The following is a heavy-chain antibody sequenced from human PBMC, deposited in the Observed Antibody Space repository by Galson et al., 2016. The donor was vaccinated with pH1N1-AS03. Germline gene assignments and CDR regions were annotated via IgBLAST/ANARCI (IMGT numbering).Heavy chain of an antibody. J-gene: IGHJ3*02. V-gene: IGHV5-51*01. CDR1: GYSFVSYW. CDR2: IYSGVSADT. D-gene: IGHD5-18*01. CDR3: ARTSGYSSHWALDI. Sequence: QSGAEVKKPGESLKISCKGSGYSFVSYWIGWVRQMPGKGLEWMGVIYSGVSADTRYSPSFQGQVTISADKSISTAYLQWSSLKASDSAIYYCARTSGYSSHWALDICGQGRMVTVSS.